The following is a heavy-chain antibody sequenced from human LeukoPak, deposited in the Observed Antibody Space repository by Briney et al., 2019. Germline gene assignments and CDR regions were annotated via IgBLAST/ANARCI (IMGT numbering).Heavy chain of an antibody. V-gene: IGHV3-48*03. CDR3: AELGITMIGGV. CDR1: GFTFSSYE. Sequence: GGSLRLSCAAPGFTFSSYEMNWVRQAPGKGLEWVSYISSSGSTIYYADSVKGRLTISRDNAKNSLYLQMNSLRAEDTAVYYCAELGITMIGGVWGKGTTVTISS. J-gene: IGHJ6*04. D-gene: IGHD3-10*02. CDR2: ISSSGSTI.